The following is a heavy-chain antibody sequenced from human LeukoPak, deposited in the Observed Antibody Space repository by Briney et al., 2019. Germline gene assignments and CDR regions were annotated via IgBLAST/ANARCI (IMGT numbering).Heavy chain of an antibody. CDR3: ARGYYYDSSGYLDF. CDR2: INPSGGST. D-gene: IGHD3-22*01. J-gene: IGHJ4*02. CDR1: GYTFTSYH. V-gene: IGHV1-46*01. Sequence: VASVKVSCKASGYTFTSYHIHWVRQAPGQGLEWMGIINPSGGSTTYGLKFQGRVTMTRDTSTSTVYMELSSLTSEDTAVYYCARGYYYDSSGYLDFWGQGTLVTVSS.